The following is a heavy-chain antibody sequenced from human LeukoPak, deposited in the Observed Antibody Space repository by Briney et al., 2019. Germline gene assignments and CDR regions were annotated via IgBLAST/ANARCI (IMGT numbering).Heavy chain of an antibody. Sequence: GGSLRLSCAASGFTVSSNYMSWVRQAPGKGLEWVSAISGSGGSTYYADSVKGRFTISRDNSKNTLYLQMNSLRAEDTAVYYCAKEAGIWFGELFQGYFDYWGQGTLVTVSS. V-gene: IGHV3-23*01. J-gene: IGHJ4*02. CDR2: ISGSGGST. D-gene: IGHD3-10*01. CDR3: AKEAGIWFGELFQGYFDY. CDR1: GFTVSSNY.